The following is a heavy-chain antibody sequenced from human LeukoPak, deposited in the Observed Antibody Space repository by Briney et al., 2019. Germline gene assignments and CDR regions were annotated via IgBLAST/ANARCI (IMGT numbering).Heavy chain of an antibody. D-gene: IGHD2-15*01. V-gene: IGHV5-51*01. J-gene: IGHJ4*02. CDR1: GYSFTSYW. CDR3: ARSGRLGYCSGDSCFRWDY. Sequence: GESLKISCKGSGYSFTSYWIGWVRQMPGKGLEWMGIIYPDDSDTKYSPSFQGQVTISADKSISTAYLQWSSLKASDTAMYYCARSGRLGYCSGDSCFRWDYWGQGTLVTVSS. CDR2: IYPDDSDT.